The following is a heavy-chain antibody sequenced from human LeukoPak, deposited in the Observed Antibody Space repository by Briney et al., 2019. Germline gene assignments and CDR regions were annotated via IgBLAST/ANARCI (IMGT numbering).Heavy chain of an antibody. V-gene: IGHV4-34*01. Sequence: SETLSLTCAVYGGSFSGYYWSWIRQPPGKGLEWIGEINHSGSTNYNPSLKSRVTISVDTSKNQFSLKLSSVTAADTAVYYCARADQFGEFTFDYWGQGTLVTVSS. D-gene: IGHD3-10*01. CDR3: ARADQFGEFTFDY. J-gene: IGHJ4*02. CDR1: GGSFSGYY. CDR2: INHSGST.